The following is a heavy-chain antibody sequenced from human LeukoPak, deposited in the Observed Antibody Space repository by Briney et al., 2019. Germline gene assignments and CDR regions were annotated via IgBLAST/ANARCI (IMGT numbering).Heavy chain of an antibody. CDR3: ASEDDFWSGYYDY. J-gene: IGHJ4*02. V-gene: IGHV4-34*01. CDR1: XGSFSGYY. CDR2: INHSGST. Sequence: SXTXSXTCXXYXGSFSGYYWSWIRQPPGKGLEWIGEINHSGSTNYNPSLKSRVTMSVDTSKNQFSLKLSSVTAADTAVYYCASEDDFWSGYYDYWGQGTLVTVSS. D-gene: IGHD3-3*01.